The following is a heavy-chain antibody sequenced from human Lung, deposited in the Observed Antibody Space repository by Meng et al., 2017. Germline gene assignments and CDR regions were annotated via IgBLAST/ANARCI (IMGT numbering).Heavy chain of an antibody. D-gene: IGHD4-11*01. CDR2: INHSGST. CDR3: ARGPTTMAHDFDY. CDR1: GGCCSYYC. Sequence: QPRPWVVELLQTSETPSLACVGSGGCCSYYCWSLIRQPPGKGLGLIWEINHSGSTNYNPSLGSRATIAVDTSQNNLSLKLSSVTAADSAVYYCARGPTTMAHDFDYWGQGTLVTVSS. V-gene: IGHV4-34*01. J-gene: IGHJ4*02.